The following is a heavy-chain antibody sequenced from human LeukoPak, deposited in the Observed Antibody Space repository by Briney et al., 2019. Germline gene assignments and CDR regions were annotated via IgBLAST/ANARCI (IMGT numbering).Heavy chain of an antibody. D-gene: IGHD1-26*01. CDR3: AKGDSGSYGALDI. CDR1: GFTFSNAW. J-gene: IGHJ3*02. V-gene: IGHV3-33*06. Sequence: GGSLRLSCAASGFTFSNAWMSWVRQAPGKGLEWVAVIWYGGSNKYHADSVKGRFAISRDNSKNTLYLQMNSLRVEDTAVYYCAKGDSGSYGALDIWGQGTMVTVSS. CDR2: IWYGGSNK.